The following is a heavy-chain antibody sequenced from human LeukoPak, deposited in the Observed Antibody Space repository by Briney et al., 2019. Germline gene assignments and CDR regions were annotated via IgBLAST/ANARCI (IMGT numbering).Heavy chain of an antibody. J-gene: IGHJ4*02. Sequence: PSETLSLTCAVYGGSFSAYYWSWIRQPPGKGLEWIGEINHSGSTNYNPSLKSRVTISVDTSKNQFSLKVTSVTAADTAVYYCARGIIMVRGIIDYFDYWGQGTLVTVSS. CDR3: ARGIIMVRGIIDYFDY. D-gene: IGHD3-10*01. CDR1: GGSFSAYY. V-gene: IGHV4-34*01. CDR2: INHSGST.